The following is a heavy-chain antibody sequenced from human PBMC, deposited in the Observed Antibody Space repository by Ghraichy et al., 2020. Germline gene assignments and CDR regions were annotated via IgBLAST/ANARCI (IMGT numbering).Heavy chain of an antibody. CDR1: GYTFTSYG. CDR2: ISAYNGNT. V-gene: IGHV1-18*01. Sequence: ASVKVSCKASGYTFTSYGISWVRQAPGQGLEWMGWISAYNGNTNYAQKLQGRVTMTTDTSTSTAYMELRSLRSDDTAVYYCARARQSIVLRLNNWFDPWGQGTLVTVSS. J-gene: IGHJ5*02. D-gene: IGHD2-8*01. CDR3: ARARQSIVLRLNNWFDP.